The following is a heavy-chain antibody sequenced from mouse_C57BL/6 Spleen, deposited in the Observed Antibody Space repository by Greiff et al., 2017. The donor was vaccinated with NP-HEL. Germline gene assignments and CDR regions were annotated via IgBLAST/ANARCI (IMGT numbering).Heavy chain of an antibody. CDR2: IDPSDSET. V-gene: IGHV1-52*01. CDR1: GYTFTSYW. J-gene: IGHJ3*01. CDR3: ARGGSSGPWFAY. D-gene: IGHD3-2*02. Sequence: VQLQQPGAELVKPGASVKLSCKASGYTFTSYWMHWVKQRPIQGLEWIGNIDPSDSETHYNQKFKDKATLTVDKSSSTAYMQLSSLTSEDSAVYYGARGGSSGPWFAYWGQGTLVTVSA.